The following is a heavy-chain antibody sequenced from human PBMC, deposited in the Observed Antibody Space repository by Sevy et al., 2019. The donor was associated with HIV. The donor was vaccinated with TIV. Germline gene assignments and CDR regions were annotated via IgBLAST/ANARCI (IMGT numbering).Heavy chain of an antibody. CDR3: ARDGRAWGDGDNLDPGLIDY. D-gene: IGHD1-26*01. Sequence: GGSLRLSCAASGFTFSSYGMHWVRQAPGKGLEWVAVIWYDGSNKYYADSVKRRFTISRDNSKNTLYLQMNSLRAEDTGVYYCARDGRAWGDGDNLDPGLIDYWGQGTLVTVSS. J-gene: IGHJ4*02. CDR1: GFTFSSYG. CDR2: IWYDGSNK. V-gene: IGHV3-33*01.